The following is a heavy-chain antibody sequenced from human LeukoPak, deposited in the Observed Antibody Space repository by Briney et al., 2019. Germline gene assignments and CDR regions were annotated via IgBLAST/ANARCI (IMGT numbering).Heavy chain of an antibody. J-gene: IGHJ4*02. V-gene: IGHV3-33*01. CDR1: GFTFSSYG. CDR2: IWYDGSNK. CDR3: ARGYSSSWYTWDY. Sequence: PGGSLRLSCAASGFTFSSYGMHWVRQAPGKGLEWVAVIWYDGSNKYYADSVKGRFTIPRDNSKNTLYLQMNSLRAEDTAVYYCARGYSSSWYTWDYWGQGTLVTVSS. D-gene: IGHD6-13*01.